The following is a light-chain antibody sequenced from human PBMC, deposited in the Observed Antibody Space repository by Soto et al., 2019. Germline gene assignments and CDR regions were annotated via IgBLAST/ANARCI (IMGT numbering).Light chain of an antibody. J-gene: IGKJ5*01. V-gene: IGKV3-11*01. Sequence: EIVLTQSPATLSLSPGERATLSCRASESVRSYLAWYQQKPGQAPRLLIYDASNRATGIPARFSGSGSGTDFTLTISSLEPEDFAVYYCQQRYGWPPITFGQGTRLEI. CDR1: ESVRSY. CDR2: DAS. CDR3: QQRYGWPPIT.